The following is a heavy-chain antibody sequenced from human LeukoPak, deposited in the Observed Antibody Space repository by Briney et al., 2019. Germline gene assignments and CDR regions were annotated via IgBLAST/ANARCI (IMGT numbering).Heavy chain of an antibody. D-gene: IGHD1-26*01. J-gene: IGHJ3*01. V-gene: IGHV3-48*03. Sequence: GGSLRLSCAASGFTFSSYEMNWVRQAPGKGLEWVSYISSSGSTIYYADSVKGRFTISRDNAKNPLYLQMNSLRVENTALYYCAKDRGGSSELGDAFDVWGQGTMVRVSS. CDR2: ISSSGSTI. CDR1: GFTFSSYE. CDR3: AKDRGGSSELGDAFDV.